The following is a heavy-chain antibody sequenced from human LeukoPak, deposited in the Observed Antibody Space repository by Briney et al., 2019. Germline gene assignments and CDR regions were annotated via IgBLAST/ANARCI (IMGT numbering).Heavy chain of an antibody. V-gene: IGHV4-39*01. CDR3: ARHTIFCSFINCSPFDP. D-gene: IGHD3-3*01. CDR2: VSHDGIT. Sequence: TSETLSLTCSVSGGSINSALYYWAWIRQTPEQQLEWIVSVSHDGITKYSPSLGGRVSLSADTSKNAFFMEVHSVTAADSAIYYCARHTIFCSFINCSPFDPWGQGTLVTVSS. CDR1: GGSINSALYY. J-gene: IGHJ5*02.